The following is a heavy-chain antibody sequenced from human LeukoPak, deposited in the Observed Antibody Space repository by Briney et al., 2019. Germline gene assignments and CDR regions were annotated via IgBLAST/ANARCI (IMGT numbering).Heavy chain of an antibody. CDR2: IYYSGST. CDR1: GGSISSSSHY. Sequence: SETLSLTCTVSGGSISSSSHYWGWIRQPPGKGLEWIGSIYYSGSTYYNPSLKSRVTISVDTSKNQFSLKLSSVTAADTAVYYCARQWAYYYGSGTRERAFDIWGQGTMVTVSS. V-gene: IGHV4-39*01. D-gene: IGHD3-10*01. CDR3: ARQWAYYYGSGTRERAFDI. J-gene: IGHJ3*02.